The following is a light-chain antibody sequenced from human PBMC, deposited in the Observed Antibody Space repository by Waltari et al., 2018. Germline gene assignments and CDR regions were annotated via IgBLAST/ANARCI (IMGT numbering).Light chain of an antibody. CDR1: SSDVGSYNL. Sequence: QSALTQPASVSGSPGQSITISCTGTSSDVGSYNLVSWYQQHPGKAPKLVIYEVSKRPEGVSNRFSGSKSGNTASLTISGLQAEDEADYYCCSYAGSSTYVFGTGTKVTVL. J-gene: IGLJ1*01. V-gene: IGLV2-23*02. CDR3: CSYAGSSTYV. CDR2: EVS.